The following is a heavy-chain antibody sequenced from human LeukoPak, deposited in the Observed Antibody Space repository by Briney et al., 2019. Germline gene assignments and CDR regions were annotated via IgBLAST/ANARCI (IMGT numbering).Heavy chain of an antibody. CDR1: GGCISSGGYY. J-gene: IGHJ5*02. Sequence: SETLSLTCTVSGGCISSGGYYWIWIRQHPGKGLEWIGYIYYSGSTYYNPSLKSRVTISVDTSKNQFSLKLSSVTAADTAVYYCARSGTRRPFDPWGQGTLVTVSS. CDR2: IYYSGST. CDR3: ARSGTRRPFDP. V-gene: IGHV4-31*03.